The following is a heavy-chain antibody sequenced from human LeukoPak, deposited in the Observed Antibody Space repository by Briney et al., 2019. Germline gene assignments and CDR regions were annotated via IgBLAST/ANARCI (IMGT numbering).Heavy chain of an antibody. V-gene: IGHV1-46*01. CDR2: INPSGGST. D-gene: IGHD3-22*01. Sequence: ASVKVSCKASGYTFTSYYMHWVRHALGQGLEWMVIINPSGGSTSYAQKFQGRVTMTRDTSTSTVYMELSSLRSEDTAVYYCARSYDSSGSDIWGQGTMVTVSS. CDR1: GYTFTSYY. CDR3: ARSYDSSGSDI. J-gene: IGHJ3*02.